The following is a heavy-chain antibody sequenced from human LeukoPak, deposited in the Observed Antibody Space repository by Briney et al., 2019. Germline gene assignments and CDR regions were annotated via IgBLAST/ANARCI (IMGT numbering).Heavy chain of an antibody. CDR2: IIPILGIA. CDR3: ARGRQNYYDSSGYLSG. V-gene: IGHV1-69*04. CDR1: GGTFSSYA. D-gene: IGHD3-22*01. J-gene: IGHJ4*02. Sequence: GASVKVSCKASGGTFSSYAISWVRQAPGQGLEWMGRIIPILGIANYAQKFQGRVTITADKSTSTAYMELSSLRSEDTAVYYCARGRQNYYDSSGYLSGWGQGTLVTVSS.